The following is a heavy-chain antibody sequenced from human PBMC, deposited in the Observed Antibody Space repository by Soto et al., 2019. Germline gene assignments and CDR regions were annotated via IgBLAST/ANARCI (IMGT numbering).Heavy chain of an antibody. Sequence: ASVKVSCKASGYTFTSYDINWVRQATGQGLEWMGWVNPNSGNTGYAQKFQGRVTMTRNTSIGTAYMELSSLRSEDTAVYYCARRRGDGYNFYYYYGMDVWGQGTTVTVSS. CDR1: GYTFTSYD. J-gene: IGHJ6*02. V-gene: IGHV1-8*01. CDR2: VNPNSGNT. D-gene: IGHD5-12*01. CDR3: ARRRGDGYNFYYYYGMDV.